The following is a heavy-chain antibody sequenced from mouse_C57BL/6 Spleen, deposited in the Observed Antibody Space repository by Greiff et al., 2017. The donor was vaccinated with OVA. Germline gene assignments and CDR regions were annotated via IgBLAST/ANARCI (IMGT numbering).Heavy chain of an antibody. CDR1: GYTFTSYD. CDR2: IYPRDGST. V-gene: IGHV1-85*01. J-gene: IGHJ2*01. CDR3: ARVGGNYEGNYFDY. Sequence: QVQLKQSGPELVKPGASVKLSCKASGYTFTSYDINWVKQRPGQGLEWIGWIYPRDGSTKYNEKFKGKATLTVDTSSSTAYMELHSLTSEDSAVYFCARVGGNYEGNYFDYWGQGTTLTVSS. D-gene: IGHD2-1*01.